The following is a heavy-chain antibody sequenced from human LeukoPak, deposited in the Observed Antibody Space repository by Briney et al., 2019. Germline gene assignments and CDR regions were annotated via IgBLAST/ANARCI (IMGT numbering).Heavy chain of an antibody. Sequence: PSETLSLTCAVYGGSFSGYYWSWIRQPPGKGLEWIGEINHSGSTNYNPSLKSRVTISVDTSKNQFSLKLSSVTAADTAVYYCARGHIVLMVYAIPDYYFDYWGQGTLVTVSS. CDR2: INHSGST. J-gene: IGHJ4*02. D-gene: IGHD2-8*01. CDR3: ARGHIVLMVYAIPDYYFDY. CDR1: GGSFSGYY. V-gene: IGHV4-34*01.